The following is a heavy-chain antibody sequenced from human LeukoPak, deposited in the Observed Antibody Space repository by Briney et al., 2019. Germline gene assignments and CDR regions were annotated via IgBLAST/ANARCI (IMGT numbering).Heavy chain of an antibody. CDR2: IIPIFGTA. Sequence: ASVKVSCKASGGTFSSYAISWVRQAPGQGLEWMGGIIPIFGTANYAQKFQGRVTITADGSTSTAYMELSSLRSEDTAVYYCASNQEDIVVVPAVLRDYYYYGMDVWGQGTTVTVSS. CDR3: ASNQEDIVVVPAVLRDYYYYGMDV. CDR1: GGTFSSYA. V-gene: IGHV1-69*01. D-gene: IGHD2-2*01. J-gene: IGHJ6*02.